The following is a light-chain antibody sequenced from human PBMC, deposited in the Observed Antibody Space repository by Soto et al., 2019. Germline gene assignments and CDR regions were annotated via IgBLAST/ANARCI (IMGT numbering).Light chain of an antibody. CDR1: SSDVGNYNR. V-gene: IGLV2-18*02. Sequence: QSALTQPHSVSGSPGQSVTISCTGTSSDVGNYNRVSWYQQLPGTAPKVIIYEDSNRPSGVPDRFSGSKSGNTASLSISGLQAEDEADYYCISYTSISTYVFGTWTKLTVL. CDR2: EDS. J-gene: IGLJ1*01. CDR3: ISYTSISTYV.